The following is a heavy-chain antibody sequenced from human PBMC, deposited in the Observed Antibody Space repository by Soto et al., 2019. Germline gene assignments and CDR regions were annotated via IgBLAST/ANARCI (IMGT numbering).Heavy chain of an antibody. Sequence: GGSLRLSCAASGFTFSSYWMHWVRQAPGKGLVWVSRINSDGSSTSYADSVKGRFTISRDNAKNTLYLQMNSLRAEDTAVYYCARDSPFGVVPNWFDPWGQGTLVTVSS. D-gene: IGHD3-3*01. CDR2: INSDGSST. CDR1: GFTFSSYW. J-gene: IGHJ5*02. CDR3: ARDSPFGVVPNWFDP. V-gene: IGHV3-74*01.